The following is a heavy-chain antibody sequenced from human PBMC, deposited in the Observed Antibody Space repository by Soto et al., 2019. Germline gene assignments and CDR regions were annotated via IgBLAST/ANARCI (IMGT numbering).Heavy chain of an antibody. Sequence: EVELVESGGGLVQPGGSLRLSCAASGFTVSSNYMSWVRQAPGKGLEWVSVIYSGGSTYYADSVKGRFTISRDNSKNTLYLQMNSLRAEDTAVYYCARCGERGYSGYDFDYWGQGTLVTVSS. D-gene: IGHD5-12*01. CDR3: ARCGERGYSGYDFDY. CDR1: GFTVSSNY. V-gene: IGHV3-66*01. J-gene: IGHJ4*02. CDR2: IYSGGST.